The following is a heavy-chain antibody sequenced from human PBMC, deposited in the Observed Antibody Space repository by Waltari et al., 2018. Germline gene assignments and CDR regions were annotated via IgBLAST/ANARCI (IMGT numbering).Heavy chain of an antibody. V-gene: IGHV1-8*03. Sequence: QVQRVQSGAEVKKPGAEVKVSCKASGYTFTSYDIKWGRQATGQGLEWMGWMNPNSGNTGYAQKFQGRVTITRNTSISTAYMELSSLRSEDTAVYYCARSEYLSGQFDYWGQGTLVTVSS. CDR3: ARSEYLSGQFDY. J-gene: IGHJ4*02. CDR1: GYTFTSYD. D-gene: IGHD2-2*02. CDR2: MNPNSGNT.